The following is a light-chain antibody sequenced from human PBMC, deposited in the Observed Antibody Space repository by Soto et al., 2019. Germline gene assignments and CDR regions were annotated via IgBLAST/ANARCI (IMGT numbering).Light chain of an antibody. Sequence: QMYMSAFALTSSVGDSVTITCQASQDITNYLNWYQQKPGKAPKLLIYDASNLEPGVPSRFSGRGSGADFTFSISSLQPEDIATYYCQQYDDIPPTFGQGTRLEIK. J-gene: IGKJ5*01. CDR1: QDITNY. V-gene: IGKV1-33*01. CDR2: DAS. CDR3: QQYDDIPPT.